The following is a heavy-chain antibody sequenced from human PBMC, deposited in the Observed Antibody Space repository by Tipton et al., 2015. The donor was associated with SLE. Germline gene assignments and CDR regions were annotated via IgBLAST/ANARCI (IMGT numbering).Heavy chain of an antibody. Sequence: TLSLTCIVSGYSISSGYFWGWIRQPPGKGLEWIGTIYHSGSTDYNPSLKSRVTISSDTSKKQFSLKLTSVTAADTAVYYCARGYSIRNWFDPWGQGTLVTVSS. CDR3: ARGYSIRNWFDP. CDR2: IYHSGST. J-gene: IGHJ5*02. CDR1: GYSISSGYF. V-gene: IGHV4-38-2*02. D-gene: IGHD4-11*01.